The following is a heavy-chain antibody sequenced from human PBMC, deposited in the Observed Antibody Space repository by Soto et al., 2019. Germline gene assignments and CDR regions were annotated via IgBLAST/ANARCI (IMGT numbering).Heavy chain of an antibody. D-gene: IGHD3-22*01. J-gene: IGHJ4*02. CDR2: ISGDGSST. CDR3: TRPRYDGSGTPFDH. V-gene: IGHV3-74*01. Sequence: EVQLVESGGGLVQPGGSLRLSCAASGFTFSSYWMHWVRQAPGKGLVWVSRISGDGSSTTYADSVKGRFIIFRDNAKNTLYLQMNSLRVEDTAVYYCTRPRYDGSGTPFDHWGQGTLVTVAS. CDR1: GFTFSSYW.